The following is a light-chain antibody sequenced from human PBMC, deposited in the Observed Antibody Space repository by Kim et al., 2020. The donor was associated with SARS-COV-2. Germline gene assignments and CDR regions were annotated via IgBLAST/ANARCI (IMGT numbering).Light chain of an antibody. CDR1: QGVSSSY. CDR3: QQYVCPPT. V-gene: IGKV3-20*01. CDR2: GAC. Sequence: EIVLTQSPVTLSLSPGERATLSCRASQGVSSSYLAWYQQKPGQAPRLLIYGACSRATGIPDRFSSSGSGKDFTLTISILEHEDVAVYYWQQYVCPPTFGQGTRLEIK. J-gene: IGKJ5*01.